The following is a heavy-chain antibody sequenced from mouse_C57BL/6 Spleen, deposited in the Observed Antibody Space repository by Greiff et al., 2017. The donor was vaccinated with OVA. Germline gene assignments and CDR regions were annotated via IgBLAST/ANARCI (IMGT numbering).Heavy chain of an antibody. CDR2: IYPGDGDT. Sequence: QVQLQQSGAELVKPGASVKISCKASGYAFSSYWMNWVKQRPGKGLEWIGQIYPGDGDTNYNGKLKGKATLTADKSSSTAYMQLRSRTSEDSAVYFCASLTTSYFDYWGQGTTLTVSS. V-gene: IGHV1-80*01. J-gene: IGHJ2*01. CDR1: GYAFSSYW. D-gene: IGHD2-12*01. CDR3: ASLTTSYFDY.